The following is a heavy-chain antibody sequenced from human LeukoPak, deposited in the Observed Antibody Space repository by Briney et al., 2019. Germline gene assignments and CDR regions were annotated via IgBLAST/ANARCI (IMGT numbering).Heavy chain of an antibody. J-gene: IGHJ4*02. CDR1: GFSIGDYA. D-gene: IGHD3-10*01. V-gene: IGHV3-21*01. CDR3: ARYPYGSGSPNPFDY. Sequence: PGGSLRLSCTASGFSIGDYAMSWVRQAPGKGLEWVSSISSSSSYIYYADSVKGRFTISRDNAKNSLYLQMNSLRAEDTAVYYCARYPYGSGSPNPFDYWGQGTLVTVSS. CDR2: ISSSSSYI.